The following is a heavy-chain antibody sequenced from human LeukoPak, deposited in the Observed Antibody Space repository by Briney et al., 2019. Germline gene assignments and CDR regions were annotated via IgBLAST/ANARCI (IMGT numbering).Heavy chain of an antibody. Sequence: ASVKVPCKASGYTFSNYAIYWVRQAPGQRLEWMGWINLGYGNTKYSQEFRDRVTITRDTSATTVYLELSSLRSDDMAVYYCARARGHYSGYANDAFDIWGQGTMVTVSS. CDR3: ARARGHYSGYANDAFDI. V-gene: IGHV1-3*03. CDR2: INLGYGNT. CDR1: GYTFSNYA. D-gene: IGHD5-12*01. J-gene: IGHJ3*02.